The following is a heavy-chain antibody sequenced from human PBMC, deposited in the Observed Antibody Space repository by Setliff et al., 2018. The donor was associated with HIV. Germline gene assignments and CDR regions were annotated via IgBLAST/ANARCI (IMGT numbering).Heavy chain of an antibody. CDR3: ARAFWSGYPFNMDV. CDR1: GGSISSGDYY. CDR2: IYYSGST. Sequence: SETLSLTCTVSGGSISSGDYYWSWIRQPPGKGLEWIGNIYYSGSTYYNPSLKGRVTISVDTSKNQFSLKLSSVTAADTAVYYCARAFWSGYPFNMDVWGKGTTVTVSS. D-gene: IGHD3-3*01. J-gene: IGHJ6*03. V-gene: IGHV4-30-4*08.